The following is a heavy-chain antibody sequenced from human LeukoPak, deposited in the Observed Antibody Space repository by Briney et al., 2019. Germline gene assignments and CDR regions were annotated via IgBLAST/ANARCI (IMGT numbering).Heavy chain of an antibody. D-gene: IGHD7-27*01. CDR2: MSPNSGDT. Sequence: ASVKVSCKASGYTFTSYDFNWVRQATGQRPEWMGWMSPNSGDTGYARKFQDRVTMTRNTSISTAYMELSSLRSDDTAVYYCARGPPNWGYDYWGPGTLVTVS. CDR1: GYTFTSYD. CDR3: ARGPPNWGYDY. V-gene: IGHV1-8*01. J-gene: IGHJ4*02.